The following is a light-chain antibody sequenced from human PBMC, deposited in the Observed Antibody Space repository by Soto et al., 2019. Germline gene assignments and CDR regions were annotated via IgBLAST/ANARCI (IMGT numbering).Light chain of an antibody. J-gene: IGLJ1*01. CDR1: SSDVGGYNY. CDR3: SSYTTSNTRQIV. Sequence: SVLTQPAPVSGSPGQSITISCTGTSSDVGGYNYVSWYQHHPGKAPKLIIYDVSNRPSGVSNPFSGSKSGNTASLTISGLQPEDEADYYCSSYTTSNTRQIVFGTGTKVTVL. V-gene: IGLV2-14*03. CDR2: DVS.